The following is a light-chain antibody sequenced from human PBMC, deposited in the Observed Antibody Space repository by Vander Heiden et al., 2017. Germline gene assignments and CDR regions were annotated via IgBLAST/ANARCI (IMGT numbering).Light chain of an antibody. CDR2: LGC. Sequence: IVMIQFPLALLVPPEAPDSMPCRSSQSLLHSNGYNYLDWYLQKPGQSPQLLIYLGCNRAAGVPDRCSGSGSGTDYTLKISRVEAEDVGVYYCMQALQTPLFTFGPGTKVDIK. CDR3: MQALQTPLFT. V-gene: IGKV2-28*01. J-gene: IGKJ3*01. CDR1: QSLLHSNGYNY.